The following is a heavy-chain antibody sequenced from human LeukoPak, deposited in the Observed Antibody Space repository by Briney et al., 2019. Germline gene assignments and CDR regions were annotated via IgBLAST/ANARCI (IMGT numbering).Heavy chain of an antibody. CDR3: AREGGPFRPLDY. Sequence: SETLSLTCGVSGGSISSTNWWTWLRQPPGKGLEWIGEVNVLGNTNYNPSLESRVTISIDKSENHASLKLTSVTAADTAVYYCAREGGPFRPLDYSGQGTLVTVSS. CDR1: GGSISSTNW. CDR2: VNVLGNT. J-gene: IGHJ4*02. V-gene: IGHV4/OR15-8*02. D-gene: IGHD2/OR15-2a*01.